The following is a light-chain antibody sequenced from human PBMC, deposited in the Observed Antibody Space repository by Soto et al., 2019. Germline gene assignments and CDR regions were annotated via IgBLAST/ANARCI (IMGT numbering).Light chain of an antibody. J-gene: IGLJ1*01. CDR1: SSDVGGYNY. CDR3: CSYAGSYTFNYV. V-gene: IGLV2-11*01. Sequence: QSALTQPRSVSGSPGQSVTISCTGTSSDVGGYNYVSWYQQHPGKAPKLMIYDVSKRPSGVPDRFSGSKSGNTASLTISGLQAEDEADYYCCSYAGSYTFNYVFGTGTKVTV. CDR2: DVS.